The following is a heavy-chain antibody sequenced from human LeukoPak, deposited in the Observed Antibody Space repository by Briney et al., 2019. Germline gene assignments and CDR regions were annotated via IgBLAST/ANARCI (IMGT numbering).Heavy chain of an antibody. D-gene: IGHD2-15*01. J-gene: IGHJ6*03. Sequence: GGSLRLSCAVSGFTFSSYSMNWVRQAPGKGLEWVSSISSSSNYIYYADSVRGRFTISRDNAKNSLSLQMNSLRAEDTAVYYCARAPRGGYCSGGSCSAGYYYYYMDVWGKGTTVTVSS. CDR2: ISSSSNYI. CDR3: ARAPRGGYCSGGSCSAGYYYYYMDV. CDR1: GFTFSSYS. V-gene: IGHV3-21*01.